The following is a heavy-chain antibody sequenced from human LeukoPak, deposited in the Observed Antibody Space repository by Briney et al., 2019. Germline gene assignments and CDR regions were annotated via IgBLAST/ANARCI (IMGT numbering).Heavy chain of an antibody. CDR3: ARASVWGSYRYPFDY. CDR2: IYYSGST. CDR1: GGSISTSSYY. J-gene: IGHJ4*02. V-gene: IGHV4-39*07. D-gene: IGHD3-16*02. Sequence: PSETLSLTCTVSGGSISTSSYYWGWIRQPPGKGLEWIGSIYYSGSTNYNPSLKSRVTISVDTSKNQFSLKLSSVTAADTAVYYCARASVWGSYRYPFDYWGQGTLVTVSS.